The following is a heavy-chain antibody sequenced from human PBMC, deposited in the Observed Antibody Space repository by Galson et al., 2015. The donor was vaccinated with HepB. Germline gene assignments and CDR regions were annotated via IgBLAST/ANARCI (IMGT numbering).Heavy chain of an antibody. J-gene: IGHJ5*02. CDR3: AKDLGLLVGYCSGGSCYSGWFDP. V-gene: IGHV3-23*01. CDR2: ISGSGGST. D-gene: IGHD2-15*01. CDR1: GFTFSSYA. Sequence: SLRLSCAASGFTFSSYAMSWVRQAPGKGLEWVSAISGSGGSTYYADSVKGRFTISRDNSKNTLYLQMNSLRAEDTAVYYCAKDLGLLVGYCSGGSCYSGWFDPWGQGTLVTVSS.